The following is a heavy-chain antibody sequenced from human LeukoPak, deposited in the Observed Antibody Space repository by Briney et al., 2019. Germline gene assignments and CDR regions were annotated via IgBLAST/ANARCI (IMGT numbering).Heavy chain of an antibody. CDR3: ARDAQRGFDYSNSLQY. CDR2: IWSDGTNT. CDR1: GFTFIHYG. J-gene: IGHJ4*02. D-gene: IGHD4-11*01. Sequence: VTSLKLSCAAAGFTFIHYGIHWVRQAPGKGLEWVAVIWSDGTNTYYAASVKGRFPISRVDSNKTAYFQMNSLRPDDTGIYYCARDAQRGFDYSNSLQYWGQGTPVTVST. V-gene: IGHV3-33*01.